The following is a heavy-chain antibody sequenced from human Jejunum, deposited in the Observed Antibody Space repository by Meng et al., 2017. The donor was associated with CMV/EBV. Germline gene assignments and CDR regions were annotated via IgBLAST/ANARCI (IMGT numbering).Heavy chain of an antibody. CDR2: IYNSGGT. V-gene: IGHV4-59*01. D-gene: IGHD2-2*01. CDR1: GGSINTYY. J-gene: IGHJ5*02. Sequence: QVQLQESGPGPVKPSETLYLTCSVSGGSINTYYWSWIRQPPGKGLEWIGYIYNSGGTYYNPSLKSRVTISTDTSKNQFSLKLNSVTAADTAVYYCVRHGDCSSGSCYYHWFDPWGQGSLVTVSS. CDR3: VRHGDCSSGSCYYHWFDP.